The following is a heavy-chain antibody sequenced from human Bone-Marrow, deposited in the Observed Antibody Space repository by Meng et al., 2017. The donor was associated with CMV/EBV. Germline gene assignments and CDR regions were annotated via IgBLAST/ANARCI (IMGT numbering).Heavy chain of an antibody. CDR2: ISPSGSTT. D-gene: IGHD3-22*01. CDR1: GFTFSDAD. Sequence: SMRLTCATSGFTFSDADKHWIRQAPGKGLEWVSYISPSGSTTYYADSVKGRFTISRENAKNSMYLQVNSLRVEDTAIYHCARGWLADWGQGTLVTVSS. V-gene: IGHV3-11*01. CDR3: ARGWLAD. J-gene: IGHJ4*02.